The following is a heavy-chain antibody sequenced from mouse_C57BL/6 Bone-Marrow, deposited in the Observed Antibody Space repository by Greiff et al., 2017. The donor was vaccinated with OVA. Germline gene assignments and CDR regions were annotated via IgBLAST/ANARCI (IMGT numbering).Heavy chain of an antibody. Sequence: DVHLVESGGGLVKPGGSLKLSCAASGFTFSSYAMSWVRQTPEKRLEWVATISDGGSYTYYPDNVKGRFTISRDNAKNNLYLQMSHLKSEDTAMYYCARPYTVVAPNAMDYWGQGTSVTVSS. D-gene: IGHD1-1*01. J-gene: IGHJ4*01. CDR2: ISDGGSYT. CDR1: GFTFSSYA. CDR3: ARPYTVVAPNAMDY. V-gene: IGHV5-4*01.